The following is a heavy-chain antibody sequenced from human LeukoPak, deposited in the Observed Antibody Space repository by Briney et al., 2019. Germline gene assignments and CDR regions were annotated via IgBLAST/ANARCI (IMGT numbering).Heavy chain of an antibody. D-gene: IGHD1-7*01. CDR3: AGTRFNIDAFDI. Sequence: SETLSLTCTVSGGSISSYYWSWIRQPAGKGLEWIGRIYTSGSINYNPSLKSRVTMSVDTSKNQFSLKLSSVTAADTAVYYCAGTRFNIDAFDIWGQGTMVTVSS. J-gene: IGHJ3*02. V-gene: IGHV4-4*07. CDR2: IYTSGSI. CDR1: GGSISSYY.